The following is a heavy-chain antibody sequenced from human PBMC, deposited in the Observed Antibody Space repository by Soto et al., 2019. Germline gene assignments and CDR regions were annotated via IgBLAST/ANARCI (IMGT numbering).Heavy chain of an antibody. CDR2: ISGYNGNT. Sequence: QVQLVQSGGEVTKTGASVKVSCKAPGYSFTSYDITWVRQAPGQGLEWMGWISGYNGNTNYAQKFQGRVTMTTDTSTNTAYMELRSLRSADTAVYYCARWKSTGWYSIYYWGQGTLVTVSS. D-gene: IGHD6-19*01. J-gene: IGHJ4*02. V-gene: IGHV1-18*04. CDR3: ARWKSTGWYSIYY. CDR1: GYSFTSYD.